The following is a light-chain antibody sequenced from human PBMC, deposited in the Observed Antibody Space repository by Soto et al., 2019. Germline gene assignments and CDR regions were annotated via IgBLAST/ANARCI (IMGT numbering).Light chain of an antibody. CDR3: QQYDSSPRT. Sequence: EIVLTQSPGTLSLSPGQRATLSCRTSQRLSASDIAWYQQKPGQAPKFLIYGVSSRATGIPDRFSGSGSGTDFTLTINRLEPEDFAVYYCQQYDSSPRTFGQGTKVDIK. V-gene: IGKV3-20*01. J-gene: IGKJ1*01. CDR1: QRLSASD. CDR2: GVS.